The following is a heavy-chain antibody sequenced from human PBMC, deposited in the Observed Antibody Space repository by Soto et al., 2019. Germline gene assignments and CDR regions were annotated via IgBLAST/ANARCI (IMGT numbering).Heavy chain of an antibody. CDR3: AKDGITMIVVNWFDP. CDR1: GFTFSSYA. D-gene: IGHD3-22*01. J-gene: IGHJ5*02. V-gene: IGHV3-23*01. Sequence: GGSLRLSCAASGFTFSSYAMSWVRQAPGKGLERVSAISGSGGSTYYADSVKGRFTISRDNSKNTLYLQMNSLRAEDTAVYYCAKDGITMIVVNWFDPWGQGTLVTVPQ. CDR2: ISGSGGST.